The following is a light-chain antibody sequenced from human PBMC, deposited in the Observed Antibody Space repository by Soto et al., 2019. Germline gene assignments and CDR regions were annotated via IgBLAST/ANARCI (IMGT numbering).Light chain of an antibody. CDR2: GAA. Sequence: EIVMTQSSATVSVSPGERATLSCWAGQSVSSNVAWYQKGAGQAPGVLVDGAAARAADIPARFSGSGSGAEFTLTISSLQSEDCAVYYGHQYIIWGTVGQGAKV. V-gene: IGKV3-15*01. CDR1: QSVSSN. J-gene: IGKJ1*01. CDR3: HQYIIWGT.